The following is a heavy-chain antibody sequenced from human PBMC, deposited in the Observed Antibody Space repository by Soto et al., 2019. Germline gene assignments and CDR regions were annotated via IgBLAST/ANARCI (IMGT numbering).Heavy chain of an antibody. CDR3: ARLYYDYV. CDR1: GVTFGTYS. D-gene: IGHD3-3*01. J-gene: IGHJ6*02. Sequence: PGGSLRLSCAASGVTFGTYSMNWVRQAAGKGLEWIAYISYDSDTIQYADSVKGRFTISRDNAKNSLYLQMNSLRDEDTAVYYCARLYYDYVWGQGTTVTVSS. V-gene: IGHV3-48*02. CDR2: ISYDSDTI.